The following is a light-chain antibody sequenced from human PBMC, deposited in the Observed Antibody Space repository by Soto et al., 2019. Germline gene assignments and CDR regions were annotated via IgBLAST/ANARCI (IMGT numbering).Light chain of an antibody. CDR3: SSYTSSSTLEV. CDR2: EVN. CDR1: SSDVGGYNY. J-gene: IGLJ1*01. Sequence: QSALTQPASVSGSPGQSISISCTGTSSDVGGYNYVSWYQQHPVKAPKLMIYEVNSRPSGVSNRFSGSKSGNTASLTISGLQAEDEADYYCSSYTSSSTLEVFGTGTKLTV. V-gene: IGLV2-14*01.